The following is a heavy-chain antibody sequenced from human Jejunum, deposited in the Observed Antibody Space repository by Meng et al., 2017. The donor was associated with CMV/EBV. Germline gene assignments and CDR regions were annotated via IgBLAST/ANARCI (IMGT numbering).Heavy chain of an antibody. CDR1: GFTFNNYA. D-gene: IGHD6-13*01. J-gene: IGHJ4*02. CDR2: VLGTGPT. Sequence: CSASGFTFNNYAMTWVRQAPGKGLEWVSTVLGTGPTYYADYVKGRFTISRGDSRNTLFLQLNSLRDEDTAVFYCARGDSSTTWLVFDYWGLGTLVTVSS. CDR3: ARGDSSTTWLVFDY. V-gene: IGHV3-23*01.